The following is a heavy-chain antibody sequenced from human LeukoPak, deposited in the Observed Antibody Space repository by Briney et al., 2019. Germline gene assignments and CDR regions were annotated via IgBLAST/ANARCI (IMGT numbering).Heavy chain of an antibody. D-gene: IGHD6-19*01. J-gene: IGHJ4*02. CDR1: GFTFSNYG. Sequence: SGGTLRLSCAASGFTFSNYGIHWVRQAPGKGLEWVAVISFDGSNKYYADSVKGRFTVSRDNSKNTMYLQMNSLRGEDTAVYYCARGFGYSSGRADYWGQGTLVTVSS. CDR2: ISFDGSNK. CDR3: ARGFGYSSGRADY. V-gene: IGHV3-30*03.